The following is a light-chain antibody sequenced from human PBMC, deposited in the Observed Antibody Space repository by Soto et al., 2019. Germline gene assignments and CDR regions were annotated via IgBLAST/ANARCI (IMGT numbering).Light chain of an antibody. CDR1: QDINTY. Sequence: DIQLTQSPSFLSASVGARVTITCRASQDINTYLAWYQQKPGKAPKLLIFAASTLQNGVPSRFSGSGSGTEFTVTITSPQPEDFATYYCQQRKSYPITFGQGTRLEIK. V-gene: IGKV1-9*01. CDR2: AAS. J-gene: IGKJ5*01. CDR3: QQRKSYPIT.